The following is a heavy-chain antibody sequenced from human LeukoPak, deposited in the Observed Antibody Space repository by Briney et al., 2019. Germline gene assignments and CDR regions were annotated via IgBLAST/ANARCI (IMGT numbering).Heavy chain of an antibody. D-gene: IGHD1-1*01. CDR2: IYYSGST. CDR1: GGSVSSGSYY. V-gene: IGHV4-61*01. CDR3: ARDERLDGMDV. Sequence: SETLSLTCTASGGSVSSGSYYWSWIRQPPGKGLEWIGYIYYSGSTNYNPSLKSRVTISVDTSKNQFSLKLSSVTAADTAVYYCARDERLDGMDVWGQGTTVTVSS. J-gene: IGHJ6*02.